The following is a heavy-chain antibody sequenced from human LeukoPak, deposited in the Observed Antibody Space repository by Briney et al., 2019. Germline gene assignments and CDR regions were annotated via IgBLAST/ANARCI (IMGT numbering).Heavy chain of an antibody. D-gene: IGHD5-18*01. V-gene: IGHV4-31*03. Sequence: SQTLSLTCTVSGGSISSGGYRWSWIRQHPGKGLEWIGYIYNSGSTYYNPALKSRVIISVDTSKNQFSLKLSSVTAADTAIYYCARARGYGYENYFDYWGQGTLVTVSS. J-gene: IGHJ4*02. CDR3: ARARGYGYENYFDY. CDR1: GGSISSGGYR. CDR2: IYNSGST.